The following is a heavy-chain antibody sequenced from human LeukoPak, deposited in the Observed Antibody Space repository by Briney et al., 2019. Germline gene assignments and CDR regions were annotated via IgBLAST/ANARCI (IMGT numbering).Heavy chain of an antibody. D-gene: IGHD3-22*01. Sequence: PSETLSLTCTVSGGSISSHYWSWIRQPPGKGLEWIGYIYYSGSANYNPSLKSRVTISVDTSKNQFSLKLSSVTAADTAVYYCAGGYYDSSVGYWGQGTLVTVSS. CDR2: IYYSGSA. V-gene: IGHV4-59*11. J-gene: IGHJ4*02. CDR1: GGSISSHY. CDR3: AGGYYDSSVGY.